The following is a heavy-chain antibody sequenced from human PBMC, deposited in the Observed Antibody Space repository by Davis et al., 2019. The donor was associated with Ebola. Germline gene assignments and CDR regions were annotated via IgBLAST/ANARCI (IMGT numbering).Heavy chain of an antibody. Sequence: LRLSCAASGFSFSDFYMSWIRQHPGKGLEWIGYIYYSGSTYYNPSLKSRVTISVDTSKNQFSLKLSSVTAADTAVYYCARAHCSSTSCQRDYGMDVWGQGTTVTVSS. CDR2: IYYSGST. V-gene: IGHV4-31*02. D-gene: IGHD2-2*01. J-gene: IGHJ6*02. CDR3: ARAHCSSTSCQRDYGMDV. CDR1: GFSFSDFY.